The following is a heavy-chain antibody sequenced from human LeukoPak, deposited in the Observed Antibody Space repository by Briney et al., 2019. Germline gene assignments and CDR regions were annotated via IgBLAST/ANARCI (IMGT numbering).Heavy chain of an antibody. Sequence: GGSLRLSCAASGFSVSNNYMSWVRQAPGKGLEWVSVLFSGGNSYYADSVKGRFTISRDNSKKTLYLQMNSLRAEDTAVYYCAKSDFWSGYYYFDYWGQGTLVTVSS. CDR3: AKSDFWSGYYYFDY. CDR2: LFSGGNS. J-gene: IGHJ4*02. V-gene: IGHV3-53*01. CDR1: GFSVSNNY. D-gene: IGHD3-3*01.